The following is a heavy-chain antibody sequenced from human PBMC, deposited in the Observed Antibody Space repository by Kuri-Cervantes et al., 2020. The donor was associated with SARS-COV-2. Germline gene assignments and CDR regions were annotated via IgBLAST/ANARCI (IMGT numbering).Heavy chain of an antibody. D-gene: IGHD3-10*01. V-gene: IGHV3-21*04. J-gene: IGHJ6*02. CDR1: GFTFSSYS. CDR3: AGGVAMVRSMDV. Sequence: GGSLRLSCAASGFTFSSYSMNWVRQAPGKGLEWVSSISSSSSYIYYADSVKGRFTISTDDSKNTLYLQLNSLRAEDSAAYYCAGGVAMVRSMDVWGQGTTVTVSS. CDR2: ISSSSSYI.